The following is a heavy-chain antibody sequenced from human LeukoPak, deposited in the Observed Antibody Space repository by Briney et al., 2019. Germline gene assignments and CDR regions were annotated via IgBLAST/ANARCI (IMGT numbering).Heavy chain of an antibody. V-gene: IGHV4-31*02. D-gene: IGHD3-22*01. CDR3: ARADYYGSSAYPY. Sequence: LRLSCAASGFTFSSYGMHWIRQHPGKGLEWIGYIYYSGTTFYNPSLKSRVTISIDTSKNQFSLKLTSVTAADTAVYYCARADYYGSSAYPYWGQGTLVTVSS. J-gene: IGHJ4*02. CDR1: GFTFSSYG. CDR2: IYYSGTT.